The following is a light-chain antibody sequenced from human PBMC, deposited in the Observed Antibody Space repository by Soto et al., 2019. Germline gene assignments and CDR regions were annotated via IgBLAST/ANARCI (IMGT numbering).Light chain of an antibody. CDR1: SSNIGRYT. CDR2: SNN. V-gene: IGLV1-44*01. CDR3: LTWDASPNGWV. J-gene: IGLJ3*02. Sequence: QSVLTQPPSASGTPGQRVTISCSGSSSNIGRYTVNWYQQLPGTAPKLLIYSNNQRPSGVTDRFSGSRSGTSASLAISGRQSEDEADYYCLTWDASPNGWVFGGGTKLTVL.